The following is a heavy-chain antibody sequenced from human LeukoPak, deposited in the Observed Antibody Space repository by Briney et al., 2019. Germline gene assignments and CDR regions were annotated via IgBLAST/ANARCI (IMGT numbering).Heavy chain of an antibody. Sequence: PGGSLRLSCAASGFTFSSYGMHWVRQAPGKGLEWVAVISYDGSNKYYADSVKGRFIISRDNSKNTLYLQMNSLRAEDTAAYYCAKDWDSSSSEDYFDYWGQGTLVTVSS. V-gene: IGHV3-30*18. CDR1: GFTFSSYG. D-gene: IGHD6-6*01. CDR3: AKDWDSSSSEDYFDY. CDR2: ISYDGSNK. J-gene: IGHJ4*02.